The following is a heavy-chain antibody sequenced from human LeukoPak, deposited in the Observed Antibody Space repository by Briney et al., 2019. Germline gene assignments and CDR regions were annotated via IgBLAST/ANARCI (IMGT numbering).Heavy chain of an antibody. J-gene: IGHJ3*02. Sequence: GASVKVSCEVPGYTLTELSMHWVRQAPGKGLEWMGGFDPEDGETIYAQKFQGRVTMTEDTSTDTAYMELSSLRSEDTAVYYCARAGFSAVVPAAMGAFDIWGQGTMVTVSS. CDR2: FDPEDGET. V-gene: IGHV1-24*01. CDR1: GYTLTELS. D-gene: IGHD2-2*01. CDR3: ARAGFSAVVPAAMGAFDI.